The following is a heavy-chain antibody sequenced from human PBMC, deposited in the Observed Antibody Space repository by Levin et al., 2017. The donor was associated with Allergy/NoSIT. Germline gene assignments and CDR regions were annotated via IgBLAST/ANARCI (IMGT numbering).Heavy chain of an antibody. CDR1: GFTFTNAW. CDR2: LKSKADGGTA. Sequence: GSLRLSCAASGFTFTNAWMTWVRQAPGKGLEWVGRLKSKADGGTADYAAPVQGRFTISRDDSKTTLYLQMNSLKTEDTAMYFCTTGGAVVSSFHYWGQGTLVTVSS. CDR3: TTGGAVVSSFHY. D-gene: IGHD2-2*01. V-gene: IGHV3-15*01. J-gene: IGHJ4*02.